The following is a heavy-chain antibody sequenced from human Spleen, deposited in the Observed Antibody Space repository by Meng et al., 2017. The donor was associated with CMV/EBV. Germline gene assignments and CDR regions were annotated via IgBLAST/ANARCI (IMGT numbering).Heavy chain of an antibody. J-gene: IGHJ4*02. CDR3: AKGAGPDSQERY. D-gene: IGHD1-14*01. V-gene: IGHV3-11*05. CDR1: GFIFSDYY. CDR2: ISSSNSDFT. Sequence: GESLKISCAASGFIFSDYYMSWIRQAPGKGLEWVSHISSSNSDFTYYADSVKGRFTISRDNSKNTLYLQMNSLRVEDTALYYCAKGAGPDSQERYWGQGTLVTVSS.